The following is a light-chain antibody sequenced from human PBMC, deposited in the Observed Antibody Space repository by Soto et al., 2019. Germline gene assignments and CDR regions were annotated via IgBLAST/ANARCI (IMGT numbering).Light chain of an antibody. V-gene: IGLV2-14*01. CDR1: SSDVGGYNY. J-gene: IGLJ3*02. CDR3: CSYTSSSLGV. CDR2: DVS. Sequence: QPVLTQPASVSGSPGQSITISCTGTSSDVGGYNYVSWYQQHPGKAPKLMIYDVSVRPSGVSNRFSGSKSGNTASLTISGLQPEDEGQYYCCSYTSSSLGVFGGGTKVTVL.